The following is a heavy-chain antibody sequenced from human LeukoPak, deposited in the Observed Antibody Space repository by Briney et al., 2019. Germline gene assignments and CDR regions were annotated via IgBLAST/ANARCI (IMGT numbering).Heavy chain of an antibody. CDR1: GFTFSSYA. V-gene: IGHV3-23*01. D-gene: IGHD3-3*01. Sequence: GGSLRLSCAASGFTFSSYAMSWVRQAPGKGLEWVSAISGSGGSTYYADSVKGRFTISRDNSKNTLYLQMNSLRAEDTAVYYCARDPAYDFWSGYYPYYYYYGMDVWGQGTTVTVSS. J-gene: IGHJ6*02. CDR2: ISGSGGST. CDR3: ARDPAYDFWSGYYPYYYYYGMDV.